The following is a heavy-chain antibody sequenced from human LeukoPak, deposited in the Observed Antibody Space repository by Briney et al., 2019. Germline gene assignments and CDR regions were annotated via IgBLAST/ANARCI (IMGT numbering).Heavy chain of an antibody. Sequence: PGGSLRLSCAASGFTFSSYAMSWVRQAPGKGLEWVSAISGSGGSTYYADSVKGRFTISRDNSKNTLYLQMNGLRAEDTALYYCAKGFRRSGGVDYWGQGTLVTVSS. CDR2: ISGSGGST. D-gene: IGHD6-19*01. CDR1: GFTFSSYA. J-gene: IGHJ4*02. CDR3: AKGFRRSGGVDY. V-gene: IGHV3-23*01.